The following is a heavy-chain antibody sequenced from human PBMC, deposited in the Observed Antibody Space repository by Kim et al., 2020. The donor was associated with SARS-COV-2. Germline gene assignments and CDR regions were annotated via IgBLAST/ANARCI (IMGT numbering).Heavy chain of an antibody. CDR2: IYTSGFT. CDR1: GASISSHY. D-gene: IGHD5-18*01. CDR3: ARETTRNINSYGFSFDS. Sequence: SETLSLTCSVSGASISSHYWSWIRQPTGKGLEWIGRIYTSGFTIHNPSLKSRVTMSVDTSKNQISLKLISVTAADTAVYYCARETTRNINSYGFSFDSWGQGTLVTVSS. J-gene: IGHJ4*02. V-gene: IGHV4-4*07.